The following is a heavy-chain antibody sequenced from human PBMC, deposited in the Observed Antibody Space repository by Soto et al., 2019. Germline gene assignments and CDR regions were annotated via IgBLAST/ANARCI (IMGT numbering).Heavy chain of an antibody. D-gene: IGHD2-2*03. CDR3: ARPPFGYCSSTSCNGPGSGMDV. Sequence: PSETLSLTCTVSGGSISRSRYYWGWIRQPPGKGLEWIGSIYYSGSTYYNPSLKSRVTISVDTSKNQFSLKLSSVTAADTAVYYCARPPFGYCSSTSCNGPGSGMDVWGQGTTVTVSS. V-gene: IGHV4-39*01. CDR1: GGSISRSRYY. CDR2: IYYSGST. J-gene: IGHJ6*02.